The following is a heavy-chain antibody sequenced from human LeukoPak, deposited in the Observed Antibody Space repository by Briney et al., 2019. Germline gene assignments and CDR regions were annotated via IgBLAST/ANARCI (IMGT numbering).Heavy chain of an antibody. CDR1: GFTVSSNY. V-gene: IGHV3-66*01. Sequence: PGGSLRLSCAASGFTVSSNYMSWVRQAPGKGLEWVSVIYSGGSTYYADSVKGRFTISRDNSKNTLYLQTSSLRAEDTAVYYCVKTFYDYVWGSYPTWGQGTLVAVSS. CDR2: IYSGGST. J-gene: IGHJ4*02. CDR3: VKTFYDYVWGSYPT. D-gene: IGHD3-16*02.